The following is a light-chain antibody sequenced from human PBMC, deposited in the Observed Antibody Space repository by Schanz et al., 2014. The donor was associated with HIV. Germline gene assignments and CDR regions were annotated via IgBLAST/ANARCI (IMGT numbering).Light chain of an antibody. Sequence: DIQMTQSPSSLSASVGDRVTITCRASQSISSYLNWYQQKPGKAPKLLISAASSLQSGVPSRFSGSGSGTDFTLTISSLQPEDFATYYCQNTGSAPLTFGGGTKVE. CDR3: QNTGSAPLT. CDR2: AAS. J-gene: IGKJ4*01. V-gene: IGKV1-39*01. CDR1: QSISSY.